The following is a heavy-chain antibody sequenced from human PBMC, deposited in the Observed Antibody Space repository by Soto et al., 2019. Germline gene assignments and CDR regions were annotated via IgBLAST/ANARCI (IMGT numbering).Heavy chain of an antibody. V-gene: IGHV3-74*01. CDR3: AKDDFFVVGNSRGFDI. D-gene: IGHD3-3*01. CDR1: GFTFSRYW. J-gene: IGHJ3*02. Sequence: EVQLVESGGGLVQPGGSLRLSCAASGFTFSRYWMHWVSQAPGEGLVWVSGISTEGSTTRYVDSVKGRFTISRDNVKNTLNLQMSSLRAQDTAVYDCAKDDFFVVGNSRGFDIWGQGTVVTVSS. CDR2: ISTEGSTT.